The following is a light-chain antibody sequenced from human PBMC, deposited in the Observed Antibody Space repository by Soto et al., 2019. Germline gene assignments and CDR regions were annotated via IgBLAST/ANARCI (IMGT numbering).Light chain of an antibody. CDR3: SSYTRSSTRV. CDR1: SSDVGAYNY. V-gene: IGLV2-14*03. Sequence: QSALTQPASVSGSVGQSITISCTGTSSDVGAYNYVSWYQQHPGKAPKLIIYDVSNRPSGISNRFSGSKSGNTASLTISGPQAEDEADYYCSSYTRSSTRVFGTGTKVTVL. CDR2: DVS. J-gene: IGLJ1*01.